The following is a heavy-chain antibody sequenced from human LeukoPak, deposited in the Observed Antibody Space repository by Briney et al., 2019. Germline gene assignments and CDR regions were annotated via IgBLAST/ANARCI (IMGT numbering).Heavy chain of an antibody. CDR1: GFTLSSYS. CDR3: ARDQYDGICPDY. J-gene: IGHJ4*01. CDR2: ISSSSNYI. Sequence: GGSLRLSCVVSGFTLSSYSMNWVRQAPGKGLEWVSFISSSSNYIYYADSVKGRFTISRDNAKNSLYLQMNCLRAEDTAVYYCARDQYDGICPDYWGQGTLVTVSS. D-gene: IGHD2/OR15-2a*01. V-gene: IGHV3-21*01.